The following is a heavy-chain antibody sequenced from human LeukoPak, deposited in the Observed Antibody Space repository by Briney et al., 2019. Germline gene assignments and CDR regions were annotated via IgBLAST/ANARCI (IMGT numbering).Heavy chain of an antibody. J-gene: IGHJ3*02. V-gene: IGHV4-34*01. CDR1: GGSFSGYY. CDR2: INHSGST. D-gene: IGHD3-22*01. Sequence: PSETLSLTCAVYGGSFSGYYWSWIRQPPGKGLEWIGEINHSGSTNYNPSLESRVTISVDTSKNQFSLKLSSVTAADTAVYYCARGLVTMIVVAVTFDIRGQGTMVTVSS. CDR3: ARGLVTMIVVAVTFDI.